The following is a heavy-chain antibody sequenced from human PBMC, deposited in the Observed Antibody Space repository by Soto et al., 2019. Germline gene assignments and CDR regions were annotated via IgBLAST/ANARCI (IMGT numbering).Heavy chain of an antibody. CDR3: ARGSVVVVAATGNWFDP. CDR2: INHSGST. J-gene: IGHJ5*02. Sequence: PSETLSLTCAVYGGSFSGYYWSWIRQPPGKGLEWIGEINHSGSTNYNPSLRSRVTISVDTSKNQFSLKLSSVTAADTAVYYCARGSVVVVAATGNWFDPWGQGTLVTVS. V-gene: IGHV4-34*01. CDR1: GGSFSGYY. D-gene: IGHD2-15*01.